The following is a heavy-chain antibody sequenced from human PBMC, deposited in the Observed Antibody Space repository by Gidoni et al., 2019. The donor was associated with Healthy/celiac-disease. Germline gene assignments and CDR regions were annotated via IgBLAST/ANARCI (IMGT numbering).Heavy chain of an antibody. CDR3: AKDIAPDYGDYALDY. CDR2: ISWNSGSI. CDR1: GFTVADYA. Sequence: EVQLVESGGGLVQPGRSLRLSCASSGFTVADYAMHWVRQAPGKGLEWVSGISWNSGSIGYADSVKGRFTISRDNAKNSLYLQMNSLRAEDTALYYCAKDIAPDYGDYALDYWGQGTLVTVSS. V-gene: IGHV3-9*01. J-gene: IGHJ4*02. D-gene: IGHD4-17*01.